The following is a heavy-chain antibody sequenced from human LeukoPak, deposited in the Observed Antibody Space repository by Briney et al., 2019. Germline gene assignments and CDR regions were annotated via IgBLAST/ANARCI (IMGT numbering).Heavy chain of an antibody. CDR3: ARVQGIAARPGYYYYMDV. CDR2: IYTSGST. J-gene: IGHJ6*03. CDR1: GGSINSYY. Sequence: PSETLSLTCTVSGGSINSYYWSWIRQPAGKGLEWIGRIYTSGSTNYNPSLKSRVTMSVDTSKNQFSLKLSSVTAADTAVYYCARVQGIAARPGYYYYMDVWGKGTTVTVSS. V-gene: IGHV4-4*07. D-gene: IGHD6-6*01.